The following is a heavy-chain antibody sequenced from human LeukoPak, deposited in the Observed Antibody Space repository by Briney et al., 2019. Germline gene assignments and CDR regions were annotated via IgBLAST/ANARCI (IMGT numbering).Heavy chain of an antibody. J-gene: IGHJ5*02. V-gene: IGHV3-23*01. D-gene: IGHD1-26*01. CDR1: GFTVSSNY. CDR2: ISGSGGST. CDR3: ARAQVGYNWFDP. Sequence: GGSLRLSCAASGFTVSSNYMSWVRQAPGKGLEWVSAISGSGGSTYYADSVKGRFAISKDNAENSLYLQMNSLRAEDTAVYYCARAQVGYNWFDPWGQGTLVSVSS.